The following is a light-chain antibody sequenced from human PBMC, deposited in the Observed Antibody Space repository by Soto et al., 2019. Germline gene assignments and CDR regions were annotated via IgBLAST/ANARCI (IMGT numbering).Light chain of an antibody. J-gene: IGKJ4*01. CDR1: QSVGSS. CDR3: QQRTNWPLT. Sequence: EIVLTQSPATLSLSPGEIATLSCRASQSVGSSLAWYQQKPGQAPRLLIYDASTRATGIPARFSGSGSGTDFPLTISSLEPEDFAVYYWQQRTNWPLTFGGGTKVDLK. V-gene: IGKV3-11*01. CDR2: DAS.